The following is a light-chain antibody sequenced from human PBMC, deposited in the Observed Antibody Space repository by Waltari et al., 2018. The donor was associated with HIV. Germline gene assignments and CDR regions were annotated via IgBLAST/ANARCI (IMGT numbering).Light chain of an antibody. V-gene: IGLV2-14*01. CDR1: TSETHLYDF. CDR2: GIY. CDR3: RSYTVTNSLV. Sequence: ALTQPASVSGSPGQQVTISCTGVTSETHLYDFVSWYRQFSGEAPQLIPYGIYNRHSRISHRFSGSRSADTSSLCISGLRSWDEAYYYCRSYTVTNSLVFGGGTKLTVL. J-gene: IGLJ3*02.